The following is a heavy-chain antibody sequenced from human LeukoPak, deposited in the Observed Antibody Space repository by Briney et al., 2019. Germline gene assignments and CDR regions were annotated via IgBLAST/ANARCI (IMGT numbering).Heavy chain of an antibody. CDR3: ARSGFCTSSSCYRESDGLDF. D-gene: IGHD2-2*01. J-gene: IGHJ3*01. CDR1: GYNFISYG. CDR2: VSGYNGNT. Sequence: ASVKVSCKASGYNFISYGVSWVRQAPGQGLEWMGWVSGYNGNTNYAQKMEYRVIMTTDPATSTAYMELRDPRSGDTAVYYCARSGFCTSSSCYRESDGLDFWGQGTMVTVSS. V-gene: IGHV1-18*01.